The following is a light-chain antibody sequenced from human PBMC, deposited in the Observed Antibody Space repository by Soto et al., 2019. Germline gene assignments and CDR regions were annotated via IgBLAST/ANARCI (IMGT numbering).Light chain of an antibody. CDR3: ASFRSGTILV. J-gene: IGLJ1*01. V-gene: IGLV2-14*01. CDR2: EVN. CDR1: RSDIGDSNF. Sequence: QSVLTQPASVSGSPGKSVTISCTGPRSDIGDSNFISWYQHSPGKAPRLLIYEVNNRPSGVSRRFSGSKAGNTASLTISGLLDDDEADYFCASFRSGTILVFGSGTKLTVL.